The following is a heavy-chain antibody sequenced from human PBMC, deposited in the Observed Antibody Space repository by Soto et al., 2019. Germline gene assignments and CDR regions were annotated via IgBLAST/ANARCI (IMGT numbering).Heavy chain of an antibody. V-gene: IGHV3-23*01. CDR2: ISGSGGST. D-gene: IGHD3-22*01. CDR1: GFSFSSYA. Sequence: EVQMLESGGGLVQPGGSLRLSCADSGFSFSSYAMSWVRQAAGKGLEWVSAISGSGGSTYYAESVKGRFTISRDNSKNTLYLQMNSLRAEDTAVYYCAKWTAYYYDSSGSRYFDLWGRGTLVTVSS. J-gene: IGHJ2*01. CDR3: AKWTAYYYDSSGSRYFDL.